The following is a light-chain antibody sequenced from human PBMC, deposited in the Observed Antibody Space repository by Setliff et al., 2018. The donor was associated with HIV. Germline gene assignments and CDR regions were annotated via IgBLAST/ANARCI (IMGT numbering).Light chain of an antibody. CDR2: DVN. CDR1: DSDVGGYNH. Sequence: ALAQPRSVSGSPGRSVTISCTGTDSDVGGYNHVSWYQQLPGEVPRLIIYDVNWRPSGVPDRFSASKSGNTAYLTISGLQADDEADYYCCSYAGSSLVFGTGTKVTVL. V-gene: IGLV2-11*01. J-gene: IGLJ1*01. CDR3: CSYAGSSLV.